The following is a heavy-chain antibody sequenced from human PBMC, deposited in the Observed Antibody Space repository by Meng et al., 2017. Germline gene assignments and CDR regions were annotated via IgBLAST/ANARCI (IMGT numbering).Heavy chain of an antibody. Sequence: VDLVESGGGLVKPGGSLSLSCAASGFTFTTSTMNWVRQAPGKGLEWVSSISSSSTYKYYADSVKGRFTISRDDPNNSLYVQMNSLTAGDTAVYYCVRGSGSYSSWGQGTLVTVSS. CDR3: VRGSGSYSS. J-gene: IGHJ5*02. CDR1: GFTFTTST. V-gene: IGHV3-21*01. D-gene: IGHD1-26*01. CDR2: ISSSSTYK.